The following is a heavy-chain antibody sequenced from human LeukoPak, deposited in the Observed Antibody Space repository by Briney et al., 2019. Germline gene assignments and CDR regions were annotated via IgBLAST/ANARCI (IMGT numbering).Heavy chain of an antibody. CDR2: ISGDGSLT. V-gene: IGHV3-74*01. Sequence: PGGSLRLSCAASGFTFSSSWMHWVREAPGKEFVWVSRISGDGSLTSYADSVRGRFTISRDNAKETLYLQMTSLRVEDTAVYSCASLLTPYHGSGGGGMDVWGQGTTVTVSS. CDR1: GFTFSSSW. J-gene: IGHJ6*02. D-gene: IGHD3-10*01. CDR3: ASLLTPYHGSGGGGMDV.